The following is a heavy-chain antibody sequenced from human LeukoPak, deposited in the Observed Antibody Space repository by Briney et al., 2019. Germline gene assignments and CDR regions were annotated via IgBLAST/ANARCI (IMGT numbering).Heavy chain of an antibody. CDR1: GGSVTSSNW. V-gene: IGHV4-4*02. CDR3: AREGEYGDYVGY. Sequence: SETLSLTCAVSGGSVTSSNWWSWVRQPSGKGLEWIGEIFHSGSTNYNPSLKSRVTISVDKSKNHFSLKLSSVTAADTALYYCAREGEYGDYVGYWGQGTLVTVSS. J-gene: IGHJ4*02. D-gene: IGHD4-17*01. CDR2: IFHSGST.